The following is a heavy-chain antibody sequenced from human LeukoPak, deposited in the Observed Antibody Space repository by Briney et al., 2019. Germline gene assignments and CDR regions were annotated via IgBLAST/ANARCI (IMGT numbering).Heavy chain of an antibody. CDR1: GYTFTGYY. CDR2: INPNSGDT. D-gene: IGHD3-9*01. CDR3: ARDHGPYYDILAGLGGFDY. V-gene: IGHV1-2*04. Sequence: GASVKVSCKASGYTFTGYYMHWVRQAPGQGLEWMGWINPNSGDTNYAQKFQGWVTMTRDTSISTAYMELSRLRSDDTAVYYCARDHGPYYDILAGLGGFDYWGQGTLVTVSS. J-gene: IGHJ4*02.